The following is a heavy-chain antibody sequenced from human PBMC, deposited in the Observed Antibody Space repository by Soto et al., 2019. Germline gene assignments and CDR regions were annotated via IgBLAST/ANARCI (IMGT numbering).Heavy chain of an antibody. CDR1: GDSFSNNGAA. V-gene: IGHV6-1*01. CDR3: VRDPQAMLHDFDC. Sequence: SQTLSLTCAISGDSFSNNGAAWNWIRQSPSRGLEWLGRTYYRSKWFNDYAVSVKSRITISPDTSKNQFSLQLNSVTPEDTAVYYWVRDPQAMLHDFDCWGQRNLVTVSS. CDR2: TYYRSKWFN. D-gene: IGHD2-15*01. J-gene: IGHJ4*02.